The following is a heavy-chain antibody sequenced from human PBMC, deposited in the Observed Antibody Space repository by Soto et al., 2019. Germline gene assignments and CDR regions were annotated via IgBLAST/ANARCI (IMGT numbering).Heavy chain of an antibody. V-gene: IGHV3-7*01. CDR3: ARDMGVFWSGYPEGGFDY. D-gene: IGHD3-3*01. CDR2: IKQDGSEK. Sequence: EAQLVESGGGLVQPGGSLRLSCAASGFTFTKYWMSWVRQAPGKGLEWVANIKQDGSEKYYADSAKGRVIISRDNAKTSLYLQMNSLRAEDTAVYYCARDMGVFWSGYPEGGFDYWGQGTPVTVSS. CDR1: GFTFTKYW. J-gene: IGHJ4*02.